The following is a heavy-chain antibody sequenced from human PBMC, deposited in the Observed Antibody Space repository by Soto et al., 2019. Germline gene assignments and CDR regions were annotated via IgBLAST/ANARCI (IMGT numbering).Heavy chain of an antibody. V-gene: IGHV3-73*01. Sequence: PGGSLRLSCAASGFTFSGSAMHWVRQASGKGLEWVGRIRSKANSYATVYAASVKGRFTISRDDSKNTAYLQMNSLKTDDTAVYYCARRSSSSWYSYFDYWGQGA. CDR1: GFTFSGSA. CDR2: IRSKANSYAT. D-gene: IGHD6-13*01. CDR3: ARRSSSSWYSYFDY. J-gene: IGHJ4*02.